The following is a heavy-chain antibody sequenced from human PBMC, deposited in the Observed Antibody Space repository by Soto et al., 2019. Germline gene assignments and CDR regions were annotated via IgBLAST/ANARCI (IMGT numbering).Heavy chain of an antibody. CDR3: ARGYTSSPLFEDYFDY. V-gene: IGHV3-7*04. D-gene: IGHD6-13*01. CDR2: INPDGSEK. J-gene: IGHJ4*02. Sequence: EVQLVESGGDLVQPGGSLRLSCAASGFTFSRFWMTWVRQAPGKGLEWVANINPDGSEKYSVDSVKGRFTIYRDNVKNSLYLQMNYLRAEDTAVYFCARGYTSSPLFEDYFDYWGQGALVTVSS. CDR1: GFTFSRFW.